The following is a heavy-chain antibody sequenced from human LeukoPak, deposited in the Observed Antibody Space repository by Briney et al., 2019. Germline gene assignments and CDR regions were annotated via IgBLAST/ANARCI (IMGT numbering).Heavy chain of an antibody. D-gene: IGHD3-22*01. V-gene: IGHV1-18*01. CDR3: ARGKYYYDSSGYPYYFDY. CDR1: SYTFTSYG. CDR2: INGYNGNT. J-gene: IGHJ4*02. Sequence: ASVKVSCKASSYTFTSYGISWVRQPPGQGLGWMGWINGYNGNTNYAQKFQGRVSMTADTSTSTAYMELRSLRSDDTAVYYWARGKYYYDSSGYPYYFDYWAREPWSPSPQ.